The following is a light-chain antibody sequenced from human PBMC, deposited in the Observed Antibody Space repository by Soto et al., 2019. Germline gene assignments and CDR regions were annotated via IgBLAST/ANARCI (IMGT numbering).Light chain of an antibody. V-gene: IGLV1-47*02. CDR3: APWDDSLSGVV. CDR1: SSNIGSNY. Sequence: QSVLTQPPSASETPGQRVTISCSGSSSNIGSNYVYWYQQLPGTAPKLLIYSNNQRPSGVPDRFSGSKSGTSASLAISGLRSEDEADYYCAPWDDSLSGVVFGGGTQLTVL. J-gene: IGLJ2*01. CDR2: SNN.